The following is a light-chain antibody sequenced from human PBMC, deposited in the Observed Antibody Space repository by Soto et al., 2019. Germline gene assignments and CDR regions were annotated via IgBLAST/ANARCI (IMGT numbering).Light chain of an antibody. J-gene: IGKJ5*01. CDR3: QQSYMDPIT. CDR2: DAS. Sequence: DIQMTQSTSSLSDSVGDRVNMTCGASRSISRYLNWYQKKPGKAPNLLIYDASRLQSGVPSRFSGSGGGTDFTLSISSVQPEDFATYFCQQSYMDPITFGQGTRLEIK. CDR1: RSISRY. V-gene: IGKV1-39*01.